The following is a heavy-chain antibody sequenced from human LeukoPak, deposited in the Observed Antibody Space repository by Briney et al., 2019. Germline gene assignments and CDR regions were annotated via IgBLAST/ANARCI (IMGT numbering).Heavy chain of an antibody. CDR1: KFIFSDYY. CDR3: AKDPTAAELEWFDP. V-gene: IGHV3-23*01. J-gene: IGHJ5*02. CDR2: ISGSGGST. Sequence: GGSLRLSCAASKFIFSDYYMSWVRQAPGKGLEWGSAISGSGGSTYYADSVKGRFTISRDNSKNTLYLQMNSLRAEDTAVYYCAKDPTAAELEWFDPWGQGTLVTVSS. D-gene: IGHD6-13*01.